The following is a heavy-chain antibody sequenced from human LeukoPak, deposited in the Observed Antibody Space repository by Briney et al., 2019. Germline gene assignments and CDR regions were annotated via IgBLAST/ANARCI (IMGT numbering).Heavy chain of an antibody. D-gene: IGHD3-10*01. CDR2: IIPIFGTA. CDR1: GGTFSSYA. CDR3: ASRLTMVRGTDY. V-gene: IGHV1-69*13. Sequence: SVKVSCKASGGTFSSYAISWVRQAPGQGLEWMGGIIPIFGTANYAQKFQGRVTITADESTSTAYMELSSLRSEDTAVYYCASRLTMVRGTDYWGQGTLVTVSS. J-gene: IGHJ4*02.